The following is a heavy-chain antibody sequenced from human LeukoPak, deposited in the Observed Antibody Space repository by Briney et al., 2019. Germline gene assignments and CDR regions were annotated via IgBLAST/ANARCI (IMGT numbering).Heavy chain of an antibody. V-gene: IGHV3-9*01. D-gene: IGHD4-17*01. CDR1: GFTFDDYA. Sequence: GGSLRLSCAASGFTFDDYAMHWVRQAAGKGLEWVSGISWNSGSIGYADSVKGRFTISRDNAKNSLYLQMNSLRAEDTALYYCAKERYGLDYWGQGTLVTVSS. J-gene: IGHJ4*02. CDR3: AKERYGLDY. CDR2: ISWNSGSI.